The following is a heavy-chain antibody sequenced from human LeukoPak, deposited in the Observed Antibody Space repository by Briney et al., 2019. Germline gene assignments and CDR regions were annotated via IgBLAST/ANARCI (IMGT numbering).Heavy chain of an antibody. CDR1: GGSFSGYY. D-gene: IGHD2-2*01. CDR2: INHSGST. CDR3: ARSSYCSSTSCHRHFDY. V-gene: IGHV4-34*01. Sequence: PSETLSLTCAVYGGSFSGYYWSWIRQPPGKGLEWIGEINHSGSTNYSPSLKSRVTISVDTSKNQFSLKLSSVTAADTAVYYCARSSYCSSTSCHRHFDYWGQGTLVTVSS. J-gene: IGHJ4*02.